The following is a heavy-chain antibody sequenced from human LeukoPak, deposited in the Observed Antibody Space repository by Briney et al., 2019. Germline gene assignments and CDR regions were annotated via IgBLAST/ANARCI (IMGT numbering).Heavy chain of an antibody. CDR1: GGSFSGYY. D-gene: IGHD3-10*01. V-gene: IGHV4-34*01. Sequence: SETLSLTCAVYGGSFSGYYWSWIRQPPGKGLEWIGEINHSGSTNYNPSLKSRVTMSVDTSKNQFSLKLSSVTAADTAVYYCAREVGYYGSGSYPFTYYYYYMDVWDKETTVTISS. CDR3: AREVGYYGSGSYPFTYYYYYMDV. CDR2: INHSGST. J-gene: IGHJ6*03.